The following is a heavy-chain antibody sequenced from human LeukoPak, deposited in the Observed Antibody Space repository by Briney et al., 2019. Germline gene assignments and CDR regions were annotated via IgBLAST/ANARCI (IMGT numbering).Heavy chain of an antibody. J-gene: IGHJ4*02. CDR2: INPNTGNT. V-gene: IGHV1-8*03. CDR1: GYTFTSYD. Sequence: GASVKVSCKASGYTFTSYDINWVRQATGQGLEWMGWINPNTGNTGYAQSFQGRVTISRNTSMSTAYMELRGLRSDDTAVYYCARARIGYCRITGCPAFGYWGQGTLVTVSS. D-gene: IGHD2-2*03. CDR3: ARARIGYCRITGCPAFGY.